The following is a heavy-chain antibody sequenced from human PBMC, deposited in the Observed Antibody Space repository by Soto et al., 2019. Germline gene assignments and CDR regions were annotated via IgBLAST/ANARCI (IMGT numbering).Heavy chain of an antibody. CDR1: GYTFTSYD. CDR2: MNPNSGNT. D-gene: IGHD3-16*01. J-gene: IGHJ4*02. Sequence: QVQLVQSGAEVKKPGASVKVSCKASGYTFTSYDINWVRQATGQGLEWMGWMNPNSGNTGYAQKFQGKVPLTRNTSISTAYRELTTLRSEDTAVYNGARAWGTPRDYWGQGTLVTVSP. V-gene: IGHV1-8*01. CDR3: ARAWGTPRDY.